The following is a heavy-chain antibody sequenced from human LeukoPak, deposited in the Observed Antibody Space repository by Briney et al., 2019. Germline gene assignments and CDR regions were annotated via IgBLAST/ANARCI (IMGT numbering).Heavy chain of an antibody. D-gene: IGHD5-24*01. CDR1: GFTASSNY. V-gene: IGHV3-53*01. J-gene: IGHJ4*02. CDR2: VYSGANT. Sequence: GGSLRLSCAASGFTASSNYMSWVGQAPGKGLEGVSVVYSGANTYYADSVKGRFTISRDNSKNTLYLQMNSLRAEDTAVYYCARVMDYFDYWGQGTLVTVSS. CDR3: ARVMDYFDY.